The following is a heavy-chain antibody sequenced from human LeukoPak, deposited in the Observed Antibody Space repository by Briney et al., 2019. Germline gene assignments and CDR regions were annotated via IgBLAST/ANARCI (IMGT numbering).Heavy chain of an antibody. Sequence: EASVNVSCKVSGYTFTDYGMHWVRQAPGQVLEWMGWINVGNGNTKYSEKFQGRVTIIRDTFASTAYMELSSLRSEDTAVYYCARVYDYGSAHGMDVWGQGTTVIVSS. CDR2: INVGNGNT. D-gene: IGHD3-10*01. CDR1: GYTFTDYG. V-gene: IGHV1-3*01. J-gene: IGHJ6*02. CDR3: ARVYDYGSAHGMDV.